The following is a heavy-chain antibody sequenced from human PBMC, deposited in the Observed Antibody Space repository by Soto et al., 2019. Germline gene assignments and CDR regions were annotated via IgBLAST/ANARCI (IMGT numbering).Heavy chain of an antibody. CDR2: ISSNGGST. D-gene: IGHD3-10*01. J-gene: IGHJ5*02. Sequence: PGGSLRLSCSASGFNFNISAMHWVRQAPGKGLQYVSAISSNGGSTYYADSVKGRFTISRDNSRNTLYLQMSSLRIEDAAMYYCVKASGVYWYYGSGSSNWFDPWGQGTLVTVSS. CDR3: VKASGVYWYYGSGSSNWFDP. CDR1: GFNFNISA. V-gene: IGHV3-64D*08.